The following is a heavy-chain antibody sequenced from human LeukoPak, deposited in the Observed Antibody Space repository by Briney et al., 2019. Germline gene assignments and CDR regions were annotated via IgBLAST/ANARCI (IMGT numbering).Heavy chain of an antibody. CDR3: ARGRIVGPTPFGH. V-gene: IGHV3-23*01. CDR2: ISGSGGST. D-gene: IGHD1-26*01. Sequence: PGGSLRLSCAVSGFTFSSYVMSWVRQAPGKGLEWVSDISGSGGSTYYAGSVKGRFTISRDNSKNTLYLQMNSLRVEDTAVYYCARGRIVGPTPFGHWGQGTLVTVSS. J-gene: IGHJ4*02. CDR1: GFTFSSYV.